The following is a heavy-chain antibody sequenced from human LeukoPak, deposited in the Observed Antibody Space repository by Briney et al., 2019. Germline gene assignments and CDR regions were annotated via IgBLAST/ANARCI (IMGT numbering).Heavy chain of an antibody. D-gene: IGHD4-17*01. CDR3: ARDPTTVTTPRWFGP. V-gene: IGHV3-30*02. CDR2: IHYDGSNK. Sequence: PGGSLRLSCAASGFTFRSYGMHWVRQAPGKGLEWVAFIHYDGSNKYYADSVKGRFTISRDNSKNTLYVQMNSLRAEDTAVYYCARDPTTVTTPRWFGPWGQGTLVTVSS. CDR1: GFTFRSYG. J-gene: IGHJ5*02.